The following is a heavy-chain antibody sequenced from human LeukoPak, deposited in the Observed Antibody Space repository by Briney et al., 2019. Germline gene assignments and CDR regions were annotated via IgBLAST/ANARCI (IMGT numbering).Heavy chain of an antibody. D-gene: IGHD2-15*01. CDR2: IDHSGST. CDR1: SGSISAYY. V-gene: IGHV4-34*01. CDR3: ARGISIVVVETSTEAFDY. J-gene: IGHJ4*02. Sequence: PSETLSLTCTVSSGSISAYYWSWIRQPPGKGLEWIVEIDHSGSTNYNPSLKSRVTISVDTSKKQFSLKMTSVTAADTAMYFCARGISIVVVETSTEAFDYWGQGTLVTVSS.